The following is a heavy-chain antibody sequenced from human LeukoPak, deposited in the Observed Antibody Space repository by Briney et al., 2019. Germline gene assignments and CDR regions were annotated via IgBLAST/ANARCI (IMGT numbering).Heavy chain of an antibody. CDR2: IYYSGST. D-gene: IGHD1-7*01. Sequence: PSETLSLTCTVSGGSFSSYYWSWIRQPPGKGLEWIGYIYYSGSTNYNPSLKSRITMSVDTSKNQFSLTPSSVTAADTAVYYCAREITGTMGDWFDPWGQGTLVTVSS. CDR1: GGSFSSYY. CDR3: AREITGTMGDWFDP. J-gene: IGHJ5*02. V-gene: IGHV4-59*01.